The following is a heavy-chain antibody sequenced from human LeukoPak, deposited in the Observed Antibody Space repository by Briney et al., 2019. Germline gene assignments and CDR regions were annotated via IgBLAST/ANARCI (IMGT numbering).Heavy chain of an antibody. V-gene: IGHV3-20*04. CDR2: INWNGGST. Sequence: GGSLKLSCAASGFTFGNYGMSWVRQAPGKGLEWVSGINWNGGSTGYADSVEGRFTISRDNAKNSQYLQMNSLRVEDTALYYCARAQTYGDSRLLLDYWGQGTLVTVSS. J-gene: IGHJ4*02. D-gene: IGHD2-21*02. CDR1: GFTFGNYG. CDR3: ARAQTYGDSRLLLDY.